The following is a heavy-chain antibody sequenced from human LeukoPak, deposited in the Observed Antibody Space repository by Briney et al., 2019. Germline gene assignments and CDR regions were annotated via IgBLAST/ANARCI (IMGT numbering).Heavy chain of an antibody. CDR1: GFTFSSYA. Sequence: QTGGSLRLSCVASGFTFSSYAMSWVRQAPGKGLEWVSAISGSGGSTYYADSVKGRFTISRDNSKNTLYLQMNSLRAEDTAVYYCAKSPQVATIVYWGQGTLVTVSS. V-gene: IGHV3-23*01. D-gene: IGHD5-12*01. CDR2: ISGSGGST. CDR3: AKSPQVATIVY. J-gene: IGHJ4*02.